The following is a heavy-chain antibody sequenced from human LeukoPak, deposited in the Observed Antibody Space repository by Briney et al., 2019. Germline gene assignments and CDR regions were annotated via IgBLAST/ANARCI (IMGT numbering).Heavy chain of an antibody. CDR3: AREAEQLPYYDFWSGYYTGPIDY. CDR2: INPSGGST. J-gene: IGHJ4*02. V-gene: IGHV1-46*01. Sequence: EASVKVSCKASGYTFTSYYMHWVRQAPGQGLEWMGIINPSGGSTSYAQKFQGRVTMTRDMSTSTVYMELSSLRSDDTAVYYCAREAEQLPYYDFWSGYYTGPIDYWGQGTLVTVSS. CDR1: GYTFTSYY. D-gene: IGHD3-3*01.